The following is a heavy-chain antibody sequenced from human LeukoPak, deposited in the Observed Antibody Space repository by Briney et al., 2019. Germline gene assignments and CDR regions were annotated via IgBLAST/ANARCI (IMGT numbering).Heavy chain of an antibody. CDR1: GFTFSSYA. CDR2: ISGSGGST. J-gene: IGHJ4*02. CDR3: AKEFDIVVVPADPFDY. D-gene: IGHD2-2*01. Sequence: PGGSLRLSCAASGFTFSSYAMSWVCQAPGKGLEWVSAISGSGGSTYYADSVKGRFTISRDNSKNTLYLQMNSLRAEDTAVYYCAKEFDIVVVPADPFDYWGQGTLVTVSS. V-gene: IGHV3-23*01.